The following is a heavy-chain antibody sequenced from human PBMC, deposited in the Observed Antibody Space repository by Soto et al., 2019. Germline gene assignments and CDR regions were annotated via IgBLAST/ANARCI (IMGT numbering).Heavy chain of an antibody. CDR1: GFTFNNYW. J-gene: IGHJ3*02. Sequence: GGSLRLSCAASGFTFNNYWMSWVRQAPGKGLEWVANIKQDGRAAWYVDSVKGRFTISRDNARKSLHLQMNSLRLEDTAMYYCARGDYHDTTGPFSDAFDIWGRGTMVTVSS. CDR3: ARGDYHDTTGPFSDAFDI. V-gene: IGHV3-7*04. CDR2: IKQDGRAA. D-gene: IGHD3-22*01.